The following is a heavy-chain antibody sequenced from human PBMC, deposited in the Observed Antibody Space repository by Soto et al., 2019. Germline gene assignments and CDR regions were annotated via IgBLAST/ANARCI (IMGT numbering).Heavy chain of an antibody. CDR1: GASISSDY. Sequence: QVQLQESGPGLVKPSETLSLTCTVSGASISSDYWSWMRQPPGKGLEWIGYIYYSGSTNYNPSLKSRVTISVDTSKNQFSLKLSSVTAADTAVYYCARSRGGYFDYWGQGTLVTVSS. D-gene: IGHD3-10*01. V-gene: IGHV4-59*01. CDR2: IYYSGST. J-gene: IGHJ4*02. CDR3: ARSRGGYFDY.